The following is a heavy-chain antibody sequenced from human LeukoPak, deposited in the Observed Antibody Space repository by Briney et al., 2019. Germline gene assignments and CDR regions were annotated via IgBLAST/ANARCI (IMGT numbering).Heavy chain of an antibody. Sequence: SETLSPTCTVSGGSISSYYWSWLRQPPGKGLEGIGYIYYSGSTNYNPSLKSRVSISVDTSKNQFSLKLSSVTAADTAVYYCARVPYYDSSGSLGFDYWGQGTLVTVSS. V-gene: IGHV4-59*01. CDR2: IYYSGST. J-gene: IGHJ4*02. CDR3: ARVPYYDSSGSLGFDY. D-gene: IGHD3-22*01. CDR1: GGSISSYY.